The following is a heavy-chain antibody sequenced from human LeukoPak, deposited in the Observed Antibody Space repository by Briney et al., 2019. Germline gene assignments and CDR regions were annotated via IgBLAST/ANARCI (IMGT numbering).Heavy chain of an antibody. CDR2: IIPIFGTA. J-gene: IGHJ6*03. D-gene: IGHD3-22*01. CDR1: GYTFTTYA. CDR3: AREAGYYDSSGYSYYYYYMDV. Sequence: SVKVSCKASGYTFTTYAMNWVRQAPGQGLEWMGGIIPIFGTANYAQKFQGRVTITADESTSTAYMELSSLRSEDTAVYYCAREAGYYDSSGYSYYYYYMDVWGKGTTVTISS. V-gene: IGHV1-69*13.